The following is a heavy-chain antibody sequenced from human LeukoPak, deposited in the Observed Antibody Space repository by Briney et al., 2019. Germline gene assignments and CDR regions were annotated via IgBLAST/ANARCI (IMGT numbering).Heavy chain of an antibody. D-gene: IGHD3-16*02. V-gene: IGHV3-23*01. CDR2: ISGSGGGT. J-gene: IGHJ4*02. Sequence: GGSLRLSCAASGFTFSSYAMSWVRQAPGKGLEWVAAISGSGGGTYYADSVKGRLTISRDNSKSTLSLQMNSLRAEDTAVYFCAKAMGELSFIIESWGQGTPVTVSS. CDR3: AKAMGELSFIIES. CDR1: GFTFSSYA.